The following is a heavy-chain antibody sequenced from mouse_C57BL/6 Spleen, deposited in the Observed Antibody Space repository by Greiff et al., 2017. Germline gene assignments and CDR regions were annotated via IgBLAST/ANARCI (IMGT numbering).Heavy chain of an antibody. D-gene: IGHD1-1*01. CDR1: GFTFSDYG. CDR3: ARQGYYYGSSYYFDY. Sequence: EVHLVESGGGLVKPGGSLKLSCAASGFTFSDYGMHWVRQAPEKGLEWVAYISSGSSTIYYADTVKGRFTISRDNAKNTLFLQMTSLRSEDTAMYYCARQGYYYGSSYYFDYWGQGTTLTVSS. V-gene: IGHV5-17*01. J-gene: IGHJ2*01. CDR2: ISSGSSTI.